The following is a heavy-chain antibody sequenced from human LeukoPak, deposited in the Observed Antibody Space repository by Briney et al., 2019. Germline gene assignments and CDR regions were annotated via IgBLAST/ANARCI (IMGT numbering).Heavy chain of an antibody. CDR3: AKGVVPAADDGYYYGMDV. V-gene: IGHV3-43*02. D-gene: IGHD2-2*01. Sequence: GGSLRLSCEASGFTFDDYAMHWVRQAPGKGLEWVSLISGDGGSTYYADSVKGRFTISRDNSKNSLYLQMNSLRTEDTALYYCAKGVVPAADDGYYYGMDVWGQGTTVTVSS. CDR2: ISGDGGST. J-gene: IGHJ6*02. CDR1: GFTFDDYA.